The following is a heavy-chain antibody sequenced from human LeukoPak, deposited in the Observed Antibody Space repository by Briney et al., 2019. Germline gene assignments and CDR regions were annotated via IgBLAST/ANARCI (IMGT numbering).Heavy chain of an antibody. CDR2: ISNNGGKT. J-gene: IGHJ4*02. Sequence: GGSLRLSCSASGFIFSVYSMHWVRQAPGKGLEYVSAISNNGGKTSYTDSVKGRFTISRDNSESTLYLQMSGLRVKDTAVYYCVKEAPYCSGGSCYFDRWGQGTLVSVSS. CDR3: VKEAPYCSGGSCYFDR. CDR1: GFIFSVYS. D-gene: IGHD2-15*01. V-gene: IGHV3-64D*06.